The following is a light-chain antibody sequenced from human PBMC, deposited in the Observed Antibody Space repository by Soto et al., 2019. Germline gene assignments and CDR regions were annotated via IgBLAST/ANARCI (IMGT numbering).Light chain of an antibody. J-gene: IGKJ2*01. CDR3: QQYNNYYT. V-gene: IGKV1-5*01. Sequence: DIQMTQSPSTLSASVGDRVTITCRASQTISGWLAWYQQKPGKAPKLLIYDASTLESGVPSRFSGTGSGTEFTLTISSLQPDDFATYYCQQYNNYYTFGQGTKLEIK. CDR1: QTISGW. CDR2: DAS.